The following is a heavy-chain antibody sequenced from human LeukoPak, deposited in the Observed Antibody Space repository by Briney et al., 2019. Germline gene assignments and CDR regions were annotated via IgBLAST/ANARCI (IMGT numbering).Heavy chain of an antibody. CDR3: ARDSRYYDFWSGYLDY. CDR2: ISTSGNT. D-gene: IGHD3-3*01. Sequence: SETLSLTCSVSSGFISNYYWSWIRQPAGKGLEWIGRISTSGNTNYSPSLKSQVTMSVDTSDNQFFLNLKSVTAADTAVYYCARDSRYYDFWSGYLDYWGREPWSPSPQ. J-gene: IGHJ4*02. CDR1: SGFISNYY. V-gene: IGHV4-4*07.